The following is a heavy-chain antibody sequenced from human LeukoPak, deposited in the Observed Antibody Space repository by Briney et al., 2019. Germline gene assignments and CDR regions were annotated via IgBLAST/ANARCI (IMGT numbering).Heavy chain of an antibody. D-gene: IGHD3-22*01. CDR1: GGSISSGNW. CDR2: IHHSGSS. J-gene: IGHJ4*02. V-gene: IGHV4-4*01. CDR3: ATIYYYDSSGYPHPY. Sequence: SETLSLTCAVSGGSISSGNWWSWVRQPPGKGLEWIGKIHHSGSSNYNPSLKSRVTISLDESKNQLSLKLSSVTAADTAVYCCATIYYYDSSGYPHPYWGQGTLVTVSS.